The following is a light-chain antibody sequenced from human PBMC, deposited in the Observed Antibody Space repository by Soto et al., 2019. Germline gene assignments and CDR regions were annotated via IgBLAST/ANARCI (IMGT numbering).Light chain of an antibody. CDR1: SSNIGAGFD. V-gene: IGLV1-40*01. CDR2: DNN. Sequence: QSVLTQPPSVSGAPGQRVTISCTGSSSNIGAGFDVHWYQQLPGTAPKLLIYDNNNRPSGVPDRFSGSKSGTSASLAITGLQAEDEADYYCQSYDSSLSALYVFGTGTNVTVL. CDR3: QSYDSSLSALYV. J-gene: IGLJ1*01.